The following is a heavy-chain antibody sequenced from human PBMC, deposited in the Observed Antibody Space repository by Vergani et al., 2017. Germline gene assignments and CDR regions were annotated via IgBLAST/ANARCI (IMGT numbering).Heavy chain of an antibody. CDR3: ARESIAAGIFGFDY. CDR2: IYYSGST. J-gene: IGHJ4*02. CDR1: GGSISSSSYY. D-gene: IGHD6-13*01. V-gene: IGHV4-39*07. Sequence: QLQLQESGPGLVKPSETLSLTCTVSGGSISSSSYYWGWIRQPPGKGLEWIGSIYYSGSTYYNPSLKSRVTISVDTSKNQFSLKLSSVTAADTAVYYCARESIAAGIFGFDYWGQGTLVTVSS.